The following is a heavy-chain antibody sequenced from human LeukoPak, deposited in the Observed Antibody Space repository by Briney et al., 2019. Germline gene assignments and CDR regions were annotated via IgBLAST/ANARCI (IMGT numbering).Heavy chain of an antibody. J-gene: IGHJ5*02. Sequence: GGSLRLSCAASGFTFSGSTIHWVRQASGKGLEWVGRIRSKPNSYATTYAASLKGRFIISRDDSKNTVYLQMSSLEIEDPAVYYCTGQAALVAAENWFDPRGQGTLVTVSS. CDR2: IRSKPNSYAT. CDR3: TGQAALVAAENWFDP. V-gene: IGHV3-73*01. D-gene: IGHD2-15*01. CDR1: GFTFSGST.